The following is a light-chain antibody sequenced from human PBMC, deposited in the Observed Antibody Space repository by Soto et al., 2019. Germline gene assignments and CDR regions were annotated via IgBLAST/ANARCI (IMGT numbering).Light chain of an antibody. CDR1: SSDVGGYNY. CDR3: SSYTRSSTLV. Sequence: QSVLTQPASVSGSPGQSITISCTGTSSDVGGYNYVAWYQQQPGKAPKLMIYDVSNRPSGVSIRFSGSKSGNTASLTISARQADDEADYYCSSYTRSSTLVFGGGTKLAVL. CDR2: DVS. V-gene: IGLV2-14*01. J-gene: IGLJ2*01.